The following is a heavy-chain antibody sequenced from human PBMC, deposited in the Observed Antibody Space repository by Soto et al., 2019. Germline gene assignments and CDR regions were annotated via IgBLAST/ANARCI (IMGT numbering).Heavy chain of an antibody. V-gene: IGHV3-21*01. D-gene: IGHD3-10*01. J-gene: IGHJ6*03. CDR1: GFTFSSYX. CDR2: ISSSSSYI. Sequence: GGSLRLSCAASGFTFSSYXMXWVXQAPGKGLEWVSSISSSSSYIYYADSVKGRFTISRDNAKNSLYLQMNSLRAEDTAVYYCARNAVVRGVIIEVNYYYYYMDVWGKGTTVTVSS. CDR3: ARNAVVRGVIIEVNYYYYYMDV.